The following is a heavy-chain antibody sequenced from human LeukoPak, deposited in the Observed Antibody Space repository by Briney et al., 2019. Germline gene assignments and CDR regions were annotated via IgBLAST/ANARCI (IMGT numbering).Heavy chain of an antibody. D-gene: IGHD3-16*02. J-gene: IGHJ5*02. V-gene: IGHV1-3*01. Sequence: GASMKVSCKASGYTFTSYAMHWVRQAPGQRLEWMGWINAGNGNTKYSQKFQGRVTITRDTSASTAYMELSSLRSEDTAVYYCARDSSIMITFGGVIVENWFDPWGQGTLVTVSS. CDR2: INAGNGNT. CDR3: ARDSSIMITFGGVIVENWFDP. CDR1: GYTFTSYA.